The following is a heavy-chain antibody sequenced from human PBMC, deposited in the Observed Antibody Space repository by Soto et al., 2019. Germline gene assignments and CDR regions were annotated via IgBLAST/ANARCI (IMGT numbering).Heavy chain of an antibody. J-gene: IGHJ4*02. D-gene: IGHD6-6*01. CDR3: ARDKGQLVPADGY. CDR1: GFTFSDYY. Sequence: KLGGSLRLSCAASGFTFSDYYMSWIRQAPGKGLEWVSYITSSGSSIYYADSVKGRFTISRDNAKNSLYLQMNSLRAEDTAVYYCARDKGQLVPADGYWGQGTLVTVSS. CDR2: ITSSGSSI. V-gene: IGHV3-11*01.